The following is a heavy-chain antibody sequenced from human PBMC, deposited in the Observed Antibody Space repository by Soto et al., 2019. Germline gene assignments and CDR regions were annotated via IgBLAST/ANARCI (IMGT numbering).Heavy chain of an antibody. Sequence: GGSLRLSCAASGFTFSSYSMNWVRQAPGKGLEWVSYISSSSSTIYYADSVKGRFTISRDNAKNSLYLQMNSLRDEDTAVYYCKTVRCSGGSCYPVDWGQGTLVTVSS. V-gene: IGHV3-48*02. CDR1: GFTFSSYS. CDR2: ISSSSSTI. J-gene: IGHJ4*02. D-gene: IGHD2-15*01. CDR3: KTVRCSGGSCYPVD.